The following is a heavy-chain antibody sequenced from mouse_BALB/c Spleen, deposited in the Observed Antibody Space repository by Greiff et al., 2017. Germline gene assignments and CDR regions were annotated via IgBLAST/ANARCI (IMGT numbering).Heavy chain of an antibody. CDR3: ARNDYADDY. J-gene: IGHJ2*01. CDR2: IDPANGNT. Sequence: EVQLVESGAELVKPGASVKLSCTASGFNIKDTYMHWVKQRPEQGLEWIGRIDPANGNTNYDPKFQGKATITADTSSNTAYLQLSSLTSEDTAVYYCARNDYADDYWGQGTTLTVSS. CDR1: GFNIKDTY. V-gene: IGHV14-3*02. D-gene: IGHD2-4*01.